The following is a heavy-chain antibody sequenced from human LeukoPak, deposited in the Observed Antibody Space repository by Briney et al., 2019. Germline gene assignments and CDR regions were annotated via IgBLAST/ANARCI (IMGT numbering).Heavy chain of an antibody. CDR3: ARARGYSYGYFDY. V-gene: IGHV4-30-2*01. CDR2: IYHSGST. J-gene: IGHJ4*02. CDR1: GGSISSGGYS. D-gene: IGHD5-18*01. Sequence: PSETLSLTCAVSGGSISSGGYSWSWIRQPPGKGLEWIGYIYHSGSTYYNPSLKSRVTLSVDRSKNQFSLKLRSVTAADTAVYYCARARGYSYGYFDYWGQGTLVTVSS.